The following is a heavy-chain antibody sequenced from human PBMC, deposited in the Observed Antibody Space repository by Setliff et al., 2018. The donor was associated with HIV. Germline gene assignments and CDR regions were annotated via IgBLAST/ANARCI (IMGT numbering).Heavy chain of an antibody. CDR3: ASSYPNYNYGNYDFWSGYYHDDTSDI. V-gene: IGHV3-30*04. J-gene: IGHJ3*02. D-gene: IGHD3-3*01. CDR1: GFTFSSYA. CDR2: ISFDGTIK. Sequence: GGSLRLSCAASGFTFSSYAMSWVRQAPGKGLEWVAFISFDGTIKYYGGSVKGRFTISRDNPKNTLYLHMDSLKAEDTAVYYCASSYPNYNYGNYDFWSGYYHDDTSDIWGQGTMVTVSS.